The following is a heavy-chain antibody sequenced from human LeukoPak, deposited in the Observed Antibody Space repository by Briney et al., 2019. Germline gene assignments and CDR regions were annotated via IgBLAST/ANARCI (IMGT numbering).Heavy chain of an antibody. CDR1: GYTFTSYG. CDR3: ARTSPVTIFGVVSVGGAFDI. D-gene: IGHD3-3*01. J-gene: IGHJ3*02. V-gene: IGHV1-18*01. CDR2: ISAYNGNT. Sequence: SVKVSCKASGYTFTSYGISWVRQAPGQGLEWMGWISAYNGNTNYAQKLQGRVTMTTDTSTSTAYMELRSLRSDDTTVYYCARTSPVTIFGVVSVGGAFDIWGKGTMVTVSS.